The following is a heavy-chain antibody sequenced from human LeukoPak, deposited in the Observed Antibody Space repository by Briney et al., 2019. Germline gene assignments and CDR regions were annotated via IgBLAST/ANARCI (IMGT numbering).Heavy chain of an antibody. Sequence: PGGSLRLSCAASGFTFSSYAMSWVRQAPGKGLEWVSAISGSGGSTYYADSVKGRFTISRDNSKNTLYLQMNSLRAEDTAVYYCAKSPLATIFGVVITASWSAPSGQRAPVTVSS. V-gene: IGHV3-23*01. J-gene: IGHJ5*02. CDR2: ISGSGGST. CDR3: AKSPLATIFGVVITASWSAP. CDR1: GFTFSSYA. D-gene: IGHD3-3*01.